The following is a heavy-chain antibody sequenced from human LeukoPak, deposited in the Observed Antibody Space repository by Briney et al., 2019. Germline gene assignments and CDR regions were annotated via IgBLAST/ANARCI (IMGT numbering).Heavy chain of an antibody. CDR1: GGTFSSYA. CDR2: IIPIFGTA. Sequence: SVKVSCKASGGTFSSYAISWVRQAPGQGLEWMGGIIPIFGTANYAQKFQGRVTITADESTSTAYMELSSLRSEDTAVYYCARDLGGKYYDSSGYSHFDYWGQGTLVIVSS. D-gene: IGHD3-22*01. J-gene: IGHJ4*02. V-gene: IGHV1-69*13. CDR3: ARDLGGKYYDSSGYSHFDY.